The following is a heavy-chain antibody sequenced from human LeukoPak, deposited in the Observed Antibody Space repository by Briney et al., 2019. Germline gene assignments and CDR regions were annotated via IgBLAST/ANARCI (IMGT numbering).Heavy chain of an antibody. Sequence: GASVKVSCRASGYTFTRYYMHWVRQAPGQGLEWMGIINPSSGSTVYAQKFQGRVTMTRDTSTSTVYMELSSPTSEDTAVYYCARDGSSQHTELHNWVGLWGPGTLVTVSS. J-gene: IGHJ5*02. V-gene: IGHV1-46*01. CDR2: INPSSGST. CDR1: GYTFTRYY. D-gene: IGHD1-26*01. CDR3: ARDGSSQHTELHNWVGL.